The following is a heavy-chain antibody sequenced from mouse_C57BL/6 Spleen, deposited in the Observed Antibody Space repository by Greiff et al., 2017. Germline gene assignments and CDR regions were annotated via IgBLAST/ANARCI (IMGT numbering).Heavy chain of an antibody. D-gene: IGHD1-1*01. J-gene: IGHJ1*03. Sequence: EVMLVESGGGLVQPKGSLKLSCAASGFTFNTYAMHWVRQAPGKGLEWVARIRSKSSNYATYYADSVTDRFTISRDDSQSMLYLQMNNLTTEDTAMYYCVRAYGSTWYFDVWGTGTTVTVSS. CDR3: VRAYGSTWYFDV. V-gene: IGHV10-3*01. CDR1: GFTFNTYA. CDR2: IRSKSSNYAT.